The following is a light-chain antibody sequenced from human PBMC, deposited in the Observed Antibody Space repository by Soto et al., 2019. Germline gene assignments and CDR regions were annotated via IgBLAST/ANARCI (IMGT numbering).Light chain of an antibody. Sequence: ERVLTHSPGTLSLNPGDGATLSCRASQSVASDFLAWYQQKPGQAPRLLIYGSSARAPGIPDRFSGGGSGTDFTLTISTLEPEDFAVYYCQQYCCSPLTFGGGTKVDIK. CDR1: QSVASDF. J-gene: IGKJ4*01. CDR3: QQYCCSPLT. V-gene: IGKV3-20*01. CDR2: GSS.